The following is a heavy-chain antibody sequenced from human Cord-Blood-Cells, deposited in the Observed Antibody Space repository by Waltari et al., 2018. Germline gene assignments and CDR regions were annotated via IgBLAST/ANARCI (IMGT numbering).Heavy chain of an antibody. V-gene: IGHV4-39*01. CDR2: IYYSGST. Sequence: LQLQESGPGLVKPSEPLSLTCTVAGGSISSSSYYWGWIRQPPGKGLEWIGSIYYSGSTYYNPSLKSRVTISVDTSKNQFSLKLSSVTAADTAVYYCARQTGWELFDYWGQGTLVTVSS. CDR3: ARQTGWELFDY. J-gene: IGHJ4*02. D-gene: IGHD1-26*01. CDR1: GGSISSSSYY.